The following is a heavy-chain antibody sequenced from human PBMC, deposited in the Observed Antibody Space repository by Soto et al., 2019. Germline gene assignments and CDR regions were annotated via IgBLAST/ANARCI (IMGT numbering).Heavy chain of an antibody. CDR1: GFTFSSYS. Sequence: GGSLRLSCAASGFTFSSYSMNWVRQAPGKGLEWVSSISSSSSYIYYADSVKGRFTISRDNAKNSLYLQMNSLRAEDTAVYYCARDRDYDYIWGSPTLDYWGQGTLVTVSS. J-gene: IGHJ4*02. CDR2: ISSSSSYI. CDR3: ARDRDYDYIWGSPTLDY. D-gene: IGHD3-16*01. V-gene: IGHV3-21*01.